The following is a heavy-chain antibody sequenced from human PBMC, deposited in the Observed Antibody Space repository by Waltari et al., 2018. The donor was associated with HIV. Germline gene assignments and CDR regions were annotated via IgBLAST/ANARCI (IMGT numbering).Heavy chain of an antibody. CDR3: ARDYYDSSGYYHYYFDY. J-gene: IGHJ4*02. CDR1: GFSLSTSGMR. V-gene: IGHV2-70*04. CDR2: IDWDDDK. Sequence: QVTLKESGPALVKPTQTLTLTCTFSGFSLSTSGMRVSWIRQPPGKALEWLARIDWDDDKFYSTSLKTRLTISKDTSKNQVVLTMTNMDPVDTATYYCARDYYDSSGYYHYYFDYWGQGTLVTVSS. D-gene: IGHD3-22*01.